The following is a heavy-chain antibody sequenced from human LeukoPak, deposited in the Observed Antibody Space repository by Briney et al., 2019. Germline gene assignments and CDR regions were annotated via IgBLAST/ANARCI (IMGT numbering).Heavy chain of an antibody. CDR2: IYFDDDV. CDR1: GFSLSTNGVG. CDR3: AYSRRGAPTGIEHYYFDS. J-gene: IGHJ4*02. D-gene: IGHD6-13*01. V-gene: IGHV2-5*02. Sequence: SGPTLVKPTQTLTLTCTFSGFSLSTNGVGVGWIRQPPGKALEWLALIYFDDDVRYSPSLKSRLTIIRDTCKNRVVLTMTNMDPMDTATFFCAYSRRGAPTGIEHYYFDSWGQGTLVTVSS.